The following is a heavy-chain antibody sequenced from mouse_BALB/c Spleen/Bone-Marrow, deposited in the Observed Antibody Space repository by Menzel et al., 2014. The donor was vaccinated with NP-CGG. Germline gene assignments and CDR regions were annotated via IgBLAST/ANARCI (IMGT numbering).Heavy chain of an antibody. J-gene: IGHJ4*01. CDR3: ARGDYDYAMDY. D-gene: IGHD2-4*01. V-gene: IGHV2-9*02. CDR2: IWAGGTT. Sequence: QVQLQQSGPGLVAPSQSLSITCTVSGFSLPRFGVHWVRQPPGKGLEWLGIIWAGGTTNYNSALTSRLSISKDNSKSQVFLKMNSLQTDDTAMYYCARGDYDYAMDYWGQGTSVTVSS. CDR1: GFSLPRFG.